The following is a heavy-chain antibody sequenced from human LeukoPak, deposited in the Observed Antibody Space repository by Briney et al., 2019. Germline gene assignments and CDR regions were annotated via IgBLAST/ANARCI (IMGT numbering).Heavy chain of an antibody. CDR2: ISYDGSNK. Sequence: GRSLRLSCVASGFTFSSYGMHWIRQAPGKGLEWVAVISYDGSNKYYADSVKGRFTISRDNSKNTLYLQMNSLRAEVTAVYYCAKDSSGWSHYFDYWGQGTLVTVSS. CDR3: AKDSSGWSHYFDY. J-gene: IGHJ4*02. CDR1: GFTFSSYG. V-gene: IGHV3-30*18. D-gene: IGHD6-19*01.